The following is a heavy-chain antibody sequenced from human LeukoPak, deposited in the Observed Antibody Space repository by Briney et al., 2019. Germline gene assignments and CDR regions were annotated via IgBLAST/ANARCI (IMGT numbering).Heavy chain of an antibody. D-gene: IGHD2-2*02. V-gene: IGHV1-2*02. CDR3: ARSWVPAAIEGKVSLGY. Sequence: GASVKVSCKASGYTFTGHYMHWVRQAPGQGLEWMGWINPDSGGTNYVQKFQGRVTLTRDTSISTAYMELSRLRSDDTAVYYCARSWVPAAIEGKVSLGYWGQGTLVTVSS. CDR2: INPDSGGT. J-gene: IGHJ4*02. CDR1: GYTFTGHY.